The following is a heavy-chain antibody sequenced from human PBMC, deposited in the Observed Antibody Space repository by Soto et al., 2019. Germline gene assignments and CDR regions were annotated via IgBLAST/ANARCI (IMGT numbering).Heavy chain of an antibody. CDR2: IYYSGST. CDR3: ARTPYGITRKPDNWFDP. V-gene: IGHV4-39*01. Sequence: PSETLSLTCTFSGGSIISSSYYWGWIRQPPGKGLEWIGSIYYSGSTYYNPSLKSRVTISVGTSKNQFSLKLSSVTAADTAVYYCARTPYGITRKPDNWFDPWGQGTLVTVSS. CDR1: GGSIISSSYY. D-gene: IGHD3-10*01. J-gene: IGHJ5*02.